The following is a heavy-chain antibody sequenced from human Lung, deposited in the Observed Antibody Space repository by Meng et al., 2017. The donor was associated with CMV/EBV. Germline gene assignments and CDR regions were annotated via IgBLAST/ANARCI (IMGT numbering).Heavy chain of an antibody. CDR3: ARGRAQIGWFDP. V-gene: IGHV4-59*01. Sequence: LXXTVSGGSTNSYHWTWTRLAPWKGLESIGYVFYTGTTKYNPSLKSRVTMSLDTSKSHFSLKLTSVTAADTAIYYCARGRAQIGWFDPWGQGTLVTVSS. J-gene: IGHJ5*02. D-gene: IGHD3-16*01. CDR2: VFYTGTT. CDR1: GGSTNSYH.